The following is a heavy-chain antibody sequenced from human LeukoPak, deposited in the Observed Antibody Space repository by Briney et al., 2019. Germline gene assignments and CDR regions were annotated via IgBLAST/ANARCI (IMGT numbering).Heavy chain of an antibody. CDR2: ISAYNGNT. CDR1: GYTFTSYG. D-gene: IGHD4/OR15-4a*01. J-gene: IGHJ4*02. Sequence: ASVKVSCKASGYTFTSYGISWVRQAPGQGLEWMGWISAYNGNTNYAQKLQGRVTMTTDTSTSTAYMELSRLRSDDTAVYYCASGDYGDPPLNYWGQGTLVTVSS. V-gene: IGHV1-18*01. CDR3: ASGDYGDPPLNY.